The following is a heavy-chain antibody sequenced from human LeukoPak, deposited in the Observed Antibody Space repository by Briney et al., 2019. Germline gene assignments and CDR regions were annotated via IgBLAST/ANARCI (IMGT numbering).Heavy chain of an antibody. V-gene: IGHV4-34*01. CDR2: INHSGST. CDR3: ASGGGNVDY. Sequence: SETLSLTCAVYGGSFSGYYWSWIRQPPGEGLEWIGEINHSGSTNYNPSLKSRVTISVDTSKNQFSLKLSSVTAADTAVYYCASGGGNVDYWGQGTLVTVSS. D-gene: IGHD4-23*01. CDR1: GGSFSGYY. J-gene: IGHJ4*02.